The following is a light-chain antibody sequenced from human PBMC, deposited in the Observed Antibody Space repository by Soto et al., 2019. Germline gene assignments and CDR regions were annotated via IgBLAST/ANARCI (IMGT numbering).Light chain of an antibody. CDR1: RSGVGDDNY. Sequence: QSVLTQPASVSGSPGQSIAMSCTGARSGVGDDNYVSWYQQHPGKAPKFLIYEVSNRPSGVSNRFSGSKSGNTASLTISGLQAEDEADYYCSSYTSSSSPFVFGTGTKVTVL. J-gene: IGLJ1*01. V-gene: IGLV2-14*01. CDR3: SSYTSSSSPFV. CDR2: EVS.